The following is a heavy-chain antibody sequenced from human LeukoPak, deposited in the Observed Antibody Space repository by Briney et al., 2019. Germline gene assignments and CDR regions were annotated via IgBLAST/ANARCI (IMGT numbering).Heavy chain of an antibody. CDR2: ISGSGGST. Sequence: GGSLRVSCAASGFTFSSYAMSWVSQAPGKGMEWVSAISGSGGSTYYADSVKGRFTISRDNSKNTLYLQMNSLRAEDTAVYYCAKSRGSNFYYYYMDVWGKGTTVTVSS. V-gene: IGHV3-23*01. CDR1: GFTFSSYA. D-gene: IGHD2-15*01. J-gene: IGHJ6*03. CDR3: AKSRGSNFYYYYMDV.